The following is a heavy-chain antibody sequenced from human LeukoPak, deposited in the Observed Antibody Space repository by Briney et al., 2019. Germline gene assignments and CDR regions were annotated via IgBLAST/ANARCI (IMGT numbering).Heavy chain of an antibody. D-gene: IGHD3-10*01. J-gene: IGHJ6*02. CDR3: ASSKRFGELLKDGMDV. CDR1: GFTFSSYE. Sequence: PGGSLRLSCAASGFTFSSYEMNWVRQAPGKGLEWVSYISSSGSTIYYADSVKGRFTISRDNSKYTLYLQMNSLRAEDTAVYYCASSKRFGELLKDGMDVWGQGTTVTVSS. V-gene: IGHV3-48*03. CDR2: ISSSGSTI.